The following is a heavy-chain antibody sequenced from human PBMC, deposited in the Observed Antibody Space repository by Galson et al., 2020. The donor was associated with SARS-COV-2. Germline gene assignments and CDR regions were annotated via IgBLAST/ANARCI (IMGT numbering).Heavy chain of an antibody. Sequence: GRSLRLSCAASGFTNNSYAMNWVLQAPSKGLEWVTIISYDGSNKYYADSVKGRFTNSRDNSKNTLYLQMNSLRAEDTAVYYCARDLGGYFDYWGQGTLVTVCS. D-gene: IGHD3-3*01. V-gene: IGHV3-30*01. CDR2: ISYDGSNK. J-gene: IGHJ4*02. CDR1: GFTNNSYA. CDR3: ARDLGGYFDY.